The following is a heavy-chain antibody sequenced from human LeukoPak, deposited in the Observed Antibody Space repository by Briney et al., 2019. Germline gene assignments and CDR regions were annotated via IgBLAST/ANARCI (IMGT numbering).Heavy chain of an antibody. CDR3: ARAKVGATSSPFDY. CDR1: GGSISSSNW. Sequence: SETLSLTCAVSGGSISSSNWWSWVRQPPGKGLEWIGEIYHSGSTNYNPSLKSRVTISVDKSKNQFSLKLSSVTAADTAVYYCARAKVGATSSPFDYWGQGTLVTVSS. CDR2: IYHSGST. V-gene: IGHV4-4*02. D-gene: IGHD1-26*01. J-gene: IGHJ4*02.